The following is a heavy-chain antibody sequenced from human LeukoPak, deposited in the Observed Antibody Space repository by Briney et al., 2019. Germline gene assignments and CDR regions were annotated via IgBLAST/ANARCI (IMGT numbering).Heavy chain of an antibody. V-gene: IGHV4-59*08. CDR2: IYYSGST. D-gene: IGHD3-10*01. CDR3: ARHQRDYYSSGTYYNAIDY. Sequence: PSETLSLTCTVSGGSISSYYWSWIRQPPGKGLEWIGYIYYSGSTNYNPSLKSRVTISVDTSKNQFSLKLSSVTAADTAVYYCARHQRDYYSSGTYYNAIDYWGQGTLVTVSS. J-gene: IGHJ4*02. CDR1: GGSISSYY.